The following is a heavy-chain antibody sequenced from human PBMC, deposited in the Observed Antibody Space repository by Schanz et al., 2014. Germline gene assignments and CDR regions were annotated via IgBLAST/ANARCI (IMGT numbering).Heavy chain of an antibody. J-gene: IGHJ5*01. V-gene: IGHV3-NL1*01. Sequence: QVQLVESGGGVVQPGRSRRLSCEASGFTFSSYGMHWVRQAPGKGLEWVSAITGSGSKTYYADSVKGRFTIARDNSKNALYLQMNSLRAEDTAVYYCAKDLYNYGIFDSWGQGTLVTVSS. CDR3: AKDLYNYGIFDS. D-gene: IGHD3-16*01. CDR2: ITGSGSKT. CDR1: GFTFSSYG.